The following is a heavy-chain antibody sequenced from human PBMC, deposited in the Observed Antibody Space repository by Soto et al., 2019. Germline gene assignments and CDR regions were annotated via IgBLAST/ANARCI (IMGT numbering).Heavy chain of an antibody. CDR3: ARGRDYYDFWSGYSPIYRMDV. V-gene: IGHV1-8*01. CDR1: GYTFTSYD. D-gene: IGHD3-3*01. J-gene: IGHJ6*02. Sequence: AAVKVSCKASGYTFTSYDINWVRQATGQGXEWMGWMNPNSGNTGYAQKFQGRVTMTRNTSISTAYMELSSLRSEDTAVYYCARGRDYYDFWSGYSPIYRMDVWGQGTTVTVSS. CDR2: MNPNSGNT.